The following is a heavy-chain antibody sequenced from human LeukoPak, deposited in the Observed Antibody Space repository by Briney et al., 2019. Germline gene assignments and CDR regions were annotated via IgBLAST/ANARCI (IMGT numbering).Heavy chain of an antibody. CDR3: ARDNYYGSGLTD. CDR2: ISSSSSYI. J-gene: IGHJ4*02. V-gene: IGHV3-21*01. Sequence: GGSLRLSCAASGFTFSTYAMSWVRQAPGKGLEWVSSISSSSSYIYYADSVKGRFTISRDNAKNSLYLQMNSLRAEDTAVYYCARDNYYGSGLTDWGQGTLVTVSS. D-gene: IGHD3-10*01. CDR1: GFTFSTYA.